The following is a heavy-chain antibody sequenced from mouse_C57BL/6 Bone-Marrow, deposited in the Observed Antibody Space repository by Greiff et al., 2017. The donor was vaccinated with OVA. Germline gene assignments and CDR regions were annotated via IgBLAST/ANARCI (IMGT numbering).Heavy chain of an antibody. D-gene: IGHD4-1*01. CDR3: ARGGWDDYFDY. V-gene: IGHV5-12*01. Sequence: EVKLMESGGGLVQPGGSLKLSCAASGFTFSDYYMYWVRQTPEKRLEWVAYISNGGGSTYYPDTVKGRFTISRDNAKNTLYLQMSRLKSEDTAMYYCARGGWDDYFDYWGQGTTLTVSS. J-gene: IGHJ2*01. CDR1: GFTFSDYY. CDR2: ISNGGGST.